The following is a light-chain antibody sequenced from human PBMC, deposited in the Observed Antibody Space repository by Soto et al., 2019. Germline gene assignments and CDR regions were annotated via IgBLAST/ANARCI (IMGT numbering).Light chain of an antibody. J-gene: IGKJ1*01. Sequence: DIQMTQSPSSLSASVGDRVTITCRASQSISSYLNWYQQKPGKAPKLLIYAASSLQSGVPSRFSGSGSGTDFTLTISSLQHEEFASYYWQQSYSTPQTFGQGTKVEIK. CDR3: QQSYSTPQT. CDR1: QSISSY. V-gene: IGKV1-39*01. CDR2: AAS.